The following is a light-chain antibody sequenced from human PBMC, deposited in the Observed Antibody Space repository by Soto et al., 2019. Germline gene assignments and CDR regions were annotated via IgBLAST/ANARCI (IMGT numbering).Light chain of an antibody. J-gene: IGKJ4*02. Sequence: DIQMTQSPSTLSASVGDRVTITCRASQIISNRLAWYQQKPGKAPKLLIYKTSSLESGVPARFSGRGSGTEFTLTISSLQPDDFATYFCQHYDTYSPFGGGTKVEIK. CDR2: KTS. CDR3: QHYDTYSP. CDR1: QIISNR. V-gene: IGKV1-5*03.